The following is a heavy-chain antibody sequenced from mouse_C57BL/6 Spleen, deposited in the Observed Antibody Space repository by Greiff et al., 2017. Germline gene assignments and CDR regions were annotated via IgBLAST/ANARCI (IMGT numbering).Heavy chain of an antibody. CDR3: AKNELAMDY. CDR2: IWRGGST. J-gene: IGHJ4*01. V-gene: IGHV2-5*01. CDR1: GFSLTSYG. Sequence: VKVVESGPGLVQPSQSLSITCTVSGFSLTSYGVHWVRQSPGKGLEWLGVIWRGGSTDYNAAFMSRLSITKDNSKSQVFFKMNSLHADDAAIYYCAKNELAMDYWGQGTSVTVSS.